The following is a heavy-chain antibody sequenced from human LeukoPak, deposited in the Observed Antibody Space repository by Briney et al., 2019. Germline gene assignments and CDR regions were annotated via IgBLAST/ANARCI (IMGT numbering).Heavy chain of an antibody. D-gene: IGHD3-22*01. CDR3: ARTAGIYDSSGYYRY. CDR1: GGSFSSYY. Sequence: SETLSLTCAVYGGSFSSYYWSWIRQPPGKGLEWIGEINHSGSTNYNPSLKSRVTISVDTSKNQFSLKLSSVTAADTAVYYCARTAGIYDSSGYYRYWGQGTLVTVSS. CDR2: INHSGST. J-gene: IGHJ4*02. V-gene: IGHV4-34*01.